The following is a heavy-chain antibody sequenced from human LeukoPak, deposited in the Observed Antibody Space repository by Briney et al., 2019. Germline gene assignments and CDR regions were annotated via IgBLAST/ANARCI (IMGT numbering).Heavy chain of an antibody. CDR1: GFPFSNYG. CDR2: IWFDGSNI. V-gene: IGHV3-33*01. J-gene: IGHJ4*02. CDR3: SRDHGDYSFDY. D-gene: IGHD4-17*01. Sequence: GGSRRLSCVAPGFPFSNYGMNWVRQAPGKGLEWVAIIWFDGSNIDYADSVKGRFTISRDNSKNTLFLQMNSLRAEDTAVYYCSRDHGDYSFDYWGQGTLVTVSS.